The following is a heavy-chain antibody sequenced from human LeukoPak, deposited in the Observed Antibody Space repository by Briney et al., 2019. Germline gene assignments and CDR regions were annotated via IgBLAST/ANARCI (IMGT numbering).Heavy chain of an antibody. V-gene: IGHV3-30*02. CDR1: GFTFSSYG. CDR3: AREGAYYLDS. Sequence: PGGSLRLSCAASGFTFSSYGMHWVRQAPGKGLEWVAFIRYDGSNKYYADSVKGRFTISRDNSKNTLYLQMNSLRAEDTAVYYCAREGAYYLDSWGQGTLVAVSS. D-gene: IGHD4/OR15-4a*01. CDR2: IRYDGSNK. J-gene: IGHJ4*02.